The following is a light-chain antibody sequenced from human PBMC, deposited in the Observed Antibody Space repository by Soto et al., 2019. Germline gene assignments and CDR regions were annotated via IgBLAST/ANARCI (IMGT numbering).Light chain of an antibody. CDR1: QSLLYSDGNTY. CDR3: DRFPHFHRS. V-gene: IGKV2-24*01. Sequence: DVVLTQTPLSSPVTLGQTASISCRSSQSLLYSDGNTYLSWLQQRPVQPPRLLIYQVSHRFSVVVDRFSGSGAGTEFTPEISTVATEDVGVEDCDRFPHFHRSFG. CDR2: QVS. J-gene: IGKJ1*01.